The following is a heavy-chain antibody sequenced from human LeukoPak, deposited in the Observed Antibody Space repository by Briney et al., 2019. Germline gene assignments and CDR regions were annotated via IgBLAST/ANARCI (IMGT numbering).Heavy chain of an antibody. D-gene: IGHD6-19*01. CDR3: VREQARAGSFDY. Sequence: GGSLRLSCVVSGFTFSSHSVNWVRQAPGKGLEWVLSITTSNYIFYAESVKGRFTISRDNAKNSLYLQMTSLRAEDTAVYYCVREQARAGSFDYWGQGTLVTVST. CDR1: GFTFSSHS. CDR2: ITTSNYI. J-gene: IGHJ4*02. V-gene: IGHV3-21*01.